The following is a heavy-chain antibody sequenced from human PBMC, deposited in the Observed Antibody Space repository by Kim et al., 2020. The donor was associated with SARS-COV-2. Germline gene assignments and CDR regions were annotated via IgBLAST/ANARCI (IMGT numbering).Heavy chain of an antibody. Sequence: GGSLRLSCAASGFTFSSFNINWVRQAPGKGLEWVSSISSSSSYIYYADSVKGRFTISRDNAKNSLYLQMNSLRAEDTAVYYCARDFPESTIFGVVKNAFDIWGQGTMVTVSS. J-gene: IGHJ3*02. CDR1: GFTFSSFN. CDR3: ARDFPESTIFGVVKNAFDI. D-gene: IGHD3-3*01. V-gene: IGHV3-21*01. CDR2: ISSSSSYI.